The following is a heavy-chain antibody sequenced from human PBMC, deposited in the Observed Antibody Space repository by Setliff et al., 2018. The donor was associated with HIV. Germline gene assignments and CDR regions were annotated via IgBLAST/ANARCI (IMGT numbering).Heavy chain of an antibody. D-gene: IGHD6-25*01. CDR2: IYNTGDA. J-gene: IGHJ5*02. Sequence: PSETLSLTCTVSGGSINSGEYYWSWSRQRPGKGLEWIGYIYNTGDAYYNPPLKGRVTISIDTSKNQFSLRLTSVTAADTAAYYCARWYTTGRGWFDPWGQGTLVTVSS. V-gene: IGHV4-31*03. CDR1: GGSINSGEYY. CDR3: ARWYTTGRGWFDP.